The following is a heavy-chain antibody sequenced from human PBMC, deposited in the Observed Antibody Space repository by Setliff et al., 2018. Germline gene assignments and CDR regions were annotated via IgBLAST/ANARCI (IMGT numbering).Heavy chain of an antibody. Sequence: SVKVSCKTSGGTFSSNAISWVRQAPGQGLEWMGGINPIFGTADYTQNFQGRVTITTDESTSTAYMELSSLRSEDTAIYYCATERGLVVSATDYYYYMDVWGKGTTVTVSS. CDR3: ATERGLVVSATDYYYYMDV. V-gene: IGHV1-69*05. CDR1: GGTFSSNA. J-gene: IGHJ6*03. CDR2: INPIFGTA. D-gene: IGHD2-15*01.